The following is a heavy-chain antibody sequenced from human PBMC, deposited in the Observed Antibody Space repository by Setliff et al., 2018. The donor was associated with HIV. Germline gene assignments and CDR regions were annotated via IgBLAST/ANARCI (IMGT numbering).Heavy chain of an antibody. CDR2: IIPIFGTA. CDR3: ARDQIVDYNFWSGYYTGEFPVQDYYMDV. Sequence: SVKVSCKASGGTFSSYAISWVRQAPGQGLEWMGGIIPIFGTASYAQKFQGRVTITTDESTSTAYMELSSLRSEDTAVYYCARDQIVDYNFWSGYYTGEFPVQDYYMDVWGKGTTVTVSS. J-gene: IGHJ6*03. V-gene: IGHV1-69*05. D-gene: IGHD3-3*01. CDR1: GGTFSSYA.